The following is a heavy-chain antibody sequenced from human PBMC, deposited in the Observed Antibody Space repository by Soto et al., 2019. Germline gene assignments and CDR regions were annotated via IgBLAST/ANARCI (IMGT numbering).Heavy chain of an antibody. CDR3: AKDLGLPYYDFWSGYSAFGMDV. Sequence: GSLRLSCAASGFTFSSYGMHWVRQAPGKGLEWVAVISYDGSNKYYADSVKGRFTISRDNSKNTLYLQMNSLRAEDTAVYYCAKDLGLPYYDFWSGYSAFGMDVWGQGATVTVSS. J-gene: IGHJ6*02. V-gene: IGHV3-30*18. D-gene: IGHD3-3*01. CDR2: ISYDGSNK. CDR1: GFTFSSYG.